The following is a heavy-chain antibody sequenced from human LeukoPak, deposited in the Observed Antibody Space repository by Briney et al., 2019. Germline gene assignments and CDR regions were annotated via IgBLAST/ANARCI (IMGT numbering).Heavy chain of an antibody. D-gene: IGHD5-12*01. Sequence: SVKVSCKASGGTFSSYAISWVRQAPGQGLEWMGGIIPIFGTANYAQKFQGRVTITADESTSTAYMELSSLRSEDTAVYHCAIVPSGYGGYTNYYYYGMDVWGQGTTVAVSS. CDR3: AIVPSGYGGYTNYYYYGMDV. V-gene: IGHV1-69*13. CDR1: GGTFSSYA. J-gene: IGHJ6*02. CDR2: IIPIFGTA.